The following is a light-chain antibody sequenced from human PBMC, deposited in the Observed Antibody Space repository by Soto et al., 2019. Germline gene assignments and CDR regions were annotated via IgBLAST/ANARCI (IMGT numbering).Light chain of an antibody. Sequence: EIVMTQSPATLSVSPGERSTLSCRASQSVSSNFAWYQQKPGQAPRLLIYGASTKATGIPARFSGSGSGTEFTLTISSLQYEDFEVYYCQQYNNWPRTLGQGTKVQIK. V-gene: IGKV3-15*01. CDR1: QSVSSN. CDR3: QQYNNWPRT. J-gene: IGKJ1*01. CDR2: GAS.